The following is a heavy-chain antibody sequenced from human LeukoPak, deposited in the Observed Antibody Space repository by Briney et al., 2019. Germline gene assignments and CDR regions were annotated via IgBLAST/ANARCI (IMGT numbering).Heavy chain of an antibody. D-gene: IGHD3-22*01. CDR1: GYTFTGYL. CDR3: ARLTDYYDSSGYYYARFGDY. CDR2: IDPNSGGT. Sequence: ASVKVSCKASGYTFTGYLMHWVRQAPGQGLEWMGWIDPNSGGTNYAQKFQGRVTMTRDTSISTAYMELRSLRSDDTAVYYCARLTDYYDSSGYYYARFGDYWGQGTLVTVSS. V-gene: IGHV1-2*02. J-gene: IGHJ4*02.